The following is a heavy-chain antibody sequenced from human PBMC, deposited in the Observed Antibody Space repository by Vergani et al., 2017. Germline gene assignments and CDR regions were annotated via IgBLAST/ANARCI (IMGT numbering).Heavy chain of an antibody. CDR2: IIPIFGTA. J-gene: IGHJ5*02. D-gene: IGHD2-15*01. CDR3: AREYCSGGSCYPGDWFDP. Sequence: QVQLVQSGAEVKKPGSSVKVSCKASGGTFSSYAISWVRQAPGQGLEWMGRIIPIFGTANYAQKFQGRVTITADESTSTAYMELSSLRSEDTAGYYCAREYCSGGSCYPGDWFDPWGQGTLVTVSS. V-gene: IGHV1-69*13. CDR1: GGTFSSYA.